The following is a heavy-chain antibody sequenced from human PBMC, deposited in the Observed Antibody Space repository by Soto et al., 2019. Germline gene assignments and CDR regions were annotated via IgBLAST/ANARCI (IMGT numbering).Heavy chain of an antibody. CDR1: GFTFSSYA. Sequence: PGGSLRLSCAASGFTFSSYAMHWVRQAPGKRLEYVSAISSNGGSTYYANSVKGRFTISRDNSKNTLYLQMGSLRAEDMDVYYCARGPGYYFDYWGQGTLVTVSS. CDR2: ISSNGGST. J-gene: IGHJ4*02. CDR3: ARGPGYYFDY. V-gene: IGHV3-64*01.